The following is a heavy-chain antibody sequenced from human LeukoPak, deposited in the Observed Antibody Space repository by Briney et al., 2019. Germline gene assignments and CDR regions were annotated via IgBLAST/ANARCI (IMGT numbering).Heavy chain of an antibody. D-gene: IGHD1-1*01. CDR1: GFTFSSYA. CDR3: ARDQPVQIGLFDY. V-gene: IGHV3-23*01. J-gene: IGHJ4*02. Sequence: GGSLRLSCAASGFTFSSYAMSWVRQAPGKGLEWVSAISGSGGSTYYPDSVKRRFTISRDNSKNTLYLQINSLRAEDTAVYYCARDQPVQIGLFDYWGQGTLVTVSS. CDR2: ISGSGGST.